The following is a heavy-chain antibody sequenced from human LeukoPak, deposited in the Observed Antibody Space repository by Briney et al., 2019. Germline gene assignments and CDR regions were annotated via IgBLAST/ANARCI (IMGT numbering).Heavy chain of an antibody. CDR2: IIPIFGTA. D-gene: IGHD3-3*01. V-gene: IGHV1-69*13. CDR1: GGTFSSYA. CDR3: ASSSLAETGFLTDAFDI. Sequence: SVKVSCKASGGTFSSYAISWVRQAPGQGLEWMGGIIPIFGTANYAQKFQGRVTITADEPTSTAYMELSSLRSEDTAVYYCASSSLAETGFLTDAFDIWGQGTMVTVSS. J-gene: IGHJ3*02.